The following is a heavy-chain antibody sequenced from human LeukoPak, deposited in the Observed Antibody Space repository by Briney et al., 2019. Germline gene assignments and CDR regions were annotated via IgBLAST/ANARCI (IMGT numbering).Heavy chain of an antibody. V-gene: IGHV1-2*06. CDR1: GYTFTGYY. J-gene: IGHJ5*02. D-gene: IGHD3-9*01. CDR2: INPNSGGT. CDR3: AREARYSRHNWFDP. Sequence: ASVKVSCKASGYTFTGYYMHWVRQAPGQGLEWMGRINPNSGGTNYAQKFQGRVTMTRDTSISTAYMEQSRLRSDDTAVYYCAREARYSRHNWFDPWGQGTLVTVSS.